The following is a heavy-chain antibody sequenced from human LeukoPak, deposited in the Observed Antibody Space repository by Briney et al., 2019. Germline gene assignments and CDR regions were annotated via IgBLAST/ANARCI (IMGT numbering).Heavy chain of an antibody. Sequence: PSETLSLTCTVSGGSISSYYWSWIRQPPGKGLEWIGYIYYSGSTNYNPSLKSRVTISVDTSKNQFSLKLSSVTAADTAVYYCARDRLNSSSFDYWGQGTLVTVSS. J-gene: IGHJ4*02. CDR3: ARDRLNSSSFDY. CDR2: IYYSGST. D-gene: IGHD6-6*01. CDR1: GGSISSYY. V-gene: IGHV4-59*01.